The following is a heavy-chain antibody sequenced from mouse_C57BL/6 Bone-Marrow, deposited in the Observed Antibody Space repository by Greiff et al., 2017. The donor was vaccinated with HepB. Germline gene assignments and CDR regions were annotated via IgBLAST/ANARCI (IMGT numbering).Heavy chain of an antibody. CDR2: ISSGGDYI. CDR3: TRADYYGSSYNYAMDY. V-gene: IGHV5-9-1*02. D-gene: IGHD1-1*01. Sequence: EVQLVESGEGLVKPGGSLKLSCAASGFTFSSYAMSWVRQTPEKRLEWVAYISSGGDYIYYADTVKGRFTISRDNARNTLYLQMSSLKSEDTAMYYCTRADYYGSSYNYAMDYWGQGTSVTVSS. J-gene: IGHJ4*01. CDR1: GFTFSSYA.